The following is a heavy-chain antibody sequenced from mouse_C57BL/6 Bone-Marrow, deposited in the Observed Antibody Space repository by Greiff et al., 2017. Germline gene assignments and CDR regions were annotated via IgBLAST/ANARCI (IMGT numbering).Heavy chain of an antibody. CDR3: ARGKILRFFDY. CDR1: GYTFTSYW. Sequence: QVQLQQPGAELVKPGASVKLSCKASGYTFTSYWMPWVKQRPGQGLEWIGMIHPNSGSTNYNEKFKSKATLTVDKSSSTAYMQLSSLTSEDSAVYYCARGKILRFFDYWGQGTTLTVSS. J-gene: IGHJ2*01. CDR2: IHPNSGST. V-gene: IGHV1-64*01.